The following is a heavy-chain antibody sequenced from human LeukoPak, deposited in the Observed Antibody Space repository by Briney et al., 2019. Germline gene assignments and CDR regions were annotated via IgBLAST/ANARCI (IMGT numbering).Heavy chain of an antibody. CDR3: TGNYYGSGSYADFDY. CDR1: GFTFSGSA. J-gene: IGHJ4*02. CDR2: IRSTANGYAT. V-gene: IGHV3-73*01. D-gene: IGHD3-10*01. Sequence: GGSLRLSCAASGFTFSGSALHWVRQASGKGLEWVGRIRSTANGYATAYAASVKGRFTISRDDSKNTAYLQMDSLKTEDTAVYYCTGNYYGSGSYADFDYWGQGTLVTVSS.